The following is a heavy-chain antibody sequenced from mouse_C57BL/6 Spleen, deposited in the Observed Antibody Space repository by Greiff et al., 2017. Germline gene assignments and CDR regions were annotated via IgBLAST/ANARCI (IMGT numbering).Heavy chain of an antibody. D-gene: IGHD1-1*01. CDR3: SRYNYGDY. CDR2: ISNKANGYTT. J-gene: IGHJ2*01. CDR1: GFTFTDYY. V-gene: IGHV7-3*01. Sequence: DVKLVESGGGLVQPGGSLSLSCAASGFTFTDYYMSWVRQPPGKALEWLGFISNKANGYTTEYSGSVKGRFTISRDNSQSILYLQMNALRAEDSSTYYCSRYNYGDYWGQGTTLTVSS.